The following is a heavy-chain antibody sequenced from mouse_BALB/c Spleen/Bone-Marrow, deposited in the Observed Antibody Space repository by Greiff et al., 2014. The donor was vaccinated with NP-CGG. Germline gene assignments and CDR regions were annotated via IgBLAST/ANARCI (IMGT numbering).Heavy chain of an antibody. J-gene: IGHJ3*01. CDR2: INPYNGDT. Sequence: EVQLQQSGPELVKPGASVKISCKASGYSFTGYFMNWVMQSHGKSLEWIGRINPYNGDTFYNQKFKGKATLTVDKSSSTAHMELRSLASEDSAVYYCASSGDYDGFAYWGQGTLVTVSA. D-gene: IGHD2-4*01. CDR1: GYSFTGYF. CDR3: ASSGDYDGFAY. V-gene: IGHV1-20*02.